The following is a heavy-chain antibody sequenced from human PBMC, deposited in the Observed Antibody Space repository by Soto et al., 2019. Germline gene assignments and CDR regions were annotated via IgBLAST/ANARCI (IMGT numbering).Heavy chain of an antibody. Sequence: GGSLRLSCAASGFTFSSYSMNWVRQAPGKGLEWVSSISSSSSYIYYADSVKGRFTISRDNAKNSLYLQMNSLRAEDTAVYYCARGPRGYSYERGAFDIWGQGTMVTVSS. D-gene: IGHD5-18*01. J-gene: IGHJ3*02. CDR1: GFTFSSYS. CDR3: ARGPRGYSYERGAFDI. CDR2: ISSSSSYI. V-gene: IGHV3-21*01.